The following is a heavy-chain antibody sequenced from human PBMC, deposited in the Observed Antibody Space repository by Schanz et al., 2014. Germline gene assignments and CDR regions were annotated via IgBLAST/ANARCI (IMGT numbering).Heavy chain of an antibody. J-gene: IGHJ4*02. CDR3: TADLWFGAVWGVW. D-gene: IGHD3-10*01. V-gene: IGHV3-23*04. Sequence: EVQLVESGGGLIQPGGSLRLSCAASGFGFSSYSMNWVRQAPGKGLEWVSAISGSGGSTYYADSVKGRFTISRDNSKNTRYLKMNSLRPEDTAVYYCTADLWFGAVWGVWWGQGTLXTVAS. CDR1: GFGFSSYS. CDR2: ISGSGGST.